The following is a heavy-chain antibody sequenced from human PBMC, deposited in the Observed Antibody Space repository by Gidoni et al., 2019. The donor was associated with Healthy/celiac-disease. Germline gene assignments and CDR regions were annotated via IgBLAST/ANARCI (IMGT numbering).Heavy chain of an antibody. CDR2: INHSGST. CDR1: GGSFSGYY. D-gene: IGHD3-10*01. V-gene: IGHV4-34*01. Sequence: QVQLQQWGAGLLKPSETLSLTCAVYGGSFSGYYWSWIRQPPGKGLEWIGEINHSGSTNYNPSLKSRVTISVDTSKNQFSLKLSSVTAADTAVYYCARRRWYYGSTYNWFDPWGQGTLVTVSS. CDR3: ARRRWYYGSTYNWFDP. J-gene: IGHJ5*02.